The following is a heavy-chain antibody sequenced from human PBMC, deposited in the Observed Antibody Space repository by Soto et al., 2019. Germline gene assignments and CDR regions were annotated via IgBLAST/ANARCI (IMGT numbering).Heavy chain of an antibody. J-gene: IGHJ4*02. CDR2: ISGTGDST. CDR3: AKPTVATPYYFDY. V-gene: IGHV3-23*01. D-gene: IGHD4-17*01. Sequence: GGSLRLSCVASGFAFSSYDMSWVRQAPGEGLQWVSAISGTGDSTYFADSVKGRFTLSRDNSKNTLYLQVNGLRAEDTAIYYCAKPTVATPYYFDYWGQGTLVTVSS. CDR1: GFAFSSYD.